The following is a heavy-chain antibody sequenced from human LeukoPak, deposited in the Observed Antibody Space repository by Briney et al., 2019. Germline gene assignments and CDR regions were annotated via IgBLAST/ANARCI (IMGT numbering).Heavy chain of an antibody. CDR1: GFTFDDYD. CDR3: ATNYNY. V-gene: IGHV3-43*01. J-gene: IGHJ4*02. Sequence: GGSLRLSCVASGFTFDDYDMHWVRQAPGKGLEWVAFINWNGDNSHYADSVKARFTISRDNSKNSLFLQMSGLRIEDTALYYCATNYNYWGRGTLVTVSS. CDR2: INWNGDNS.